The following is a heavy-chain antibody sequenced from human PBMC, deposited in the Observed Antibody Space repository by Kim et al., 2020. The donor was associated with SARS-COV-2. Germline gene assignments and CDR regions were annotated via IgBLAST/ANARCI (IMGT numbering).Heavy chain of an antibody. CDR3: ASVVRTYYDFWSGYVDY. D-gene: IGHD3-3*01. Sequence: SETLSLTCTVSGGSISSSSYYWGWIRQPPGKGLEWIGSIYYSGSTYYNPSLKSLVTISVDTSKNQFSLKLSSVTAADTAVYYCASVVRTYYDFWSGYVDYWGQGTLVTVSA. V-gene: IGHV4-39*07. CDR2: IYYSGST. CDR1: GGSISSSSYY. J-gene: IGHJ4*02.